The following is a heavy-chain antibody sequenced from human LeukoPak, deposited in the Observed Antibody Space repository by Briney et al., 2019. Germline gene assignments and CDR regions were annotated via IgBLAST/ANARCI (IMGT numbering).Heavy chain of an antibody. J-gene: IGHJ6*03. CDR3: ARVGYYDSSGYRGYYYYYYMDV. D-gene: IGHD3-22*01. CDR1: GGSISSGSYY. V-gene: IGHV4-61*02. Sequence: SETLSLACTVSGGSISSGSYYWSWIRQPAGKGLEWIGRIYTSGSTNYNPSLKSRVTISVDTSKNQFSLKLSSVTAADTAVYYCARVGYYDSSGYRGYYYYYYMDVGGKGTTVTVSS. CDR2: IYTSGST.